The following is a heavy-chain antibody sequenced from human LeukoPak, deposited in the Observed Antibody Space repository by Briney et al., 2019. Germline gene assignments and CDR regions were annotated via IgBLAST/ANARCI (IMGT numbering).Heavy chain of an antibody. D-gene: IGHD1-26*01. V-gene: IGHV3-74*01. J-gene: IGHJ5*02. Sequence: PGGSLRLSCAASGFTFSSYWMHWVRQAPGKGLVWVSRINSDGSSTSYADSVKGRFTISRDNAKNTLYLQMNSLRAEDTAVYYCAREEGSYPSTTRFDPWGQGTLVTVSS. CDR3: AREEGSYPSTTRFDP. CDR2: INSDGSST. CDR1: GFTFSSYW.